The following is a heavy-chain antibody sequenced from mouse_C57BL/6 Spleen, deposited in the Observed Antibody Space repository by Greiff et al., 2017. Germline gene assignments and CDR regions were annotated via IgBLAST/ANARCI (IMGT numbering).Heavy chain of an antibody. D-gene: IGHD2-12*01. Sequence: QVQLQQSGAELVKPGASVKISCKASGYAFSSYWLNWLKQRPGKGLEWIGQIYPGDGDTNYNGKFKGKATLTADKSSSTAYLQFSSLTSEDSAVYFCARDDRWYFDVWGTGTTVTVSS. J-gene: IGHJ1*03. V-gene: IGHV1-80*01. CDR2: IYPGDGDT. CDR1: GYAFSSYW. CDR3: ARDDRWYFDV.